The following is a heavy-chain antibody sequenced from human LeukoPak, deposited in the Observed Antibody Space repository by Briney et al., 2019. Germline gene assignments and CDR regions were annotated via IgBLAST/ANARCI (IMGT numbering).Heavy chain of an antibody. CDR3: ARDYYDSSGYYVSFDY. Sequence: PGGSLRLSCAASGFTFSSYSMNWVRQAPGKGLEWVSSISSSSSYIYYADSVKGRFTISRDKAKNSLYLQMNSLRAEDTAVYYCARDYYDSSGYYVSFDYWGQGTLVTVSS. CDR2: ISSSSSYI. J-gene: IGHJ4*02. CDR1: GFTFSSYS. V-gene: IGHV3-21*01. D-gene: IGHD3-22*01.